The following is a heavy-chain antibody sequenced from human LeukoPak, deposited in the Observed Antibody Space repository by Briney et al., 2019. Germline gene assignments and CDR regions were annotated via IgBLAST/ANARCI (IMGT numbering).Heavy chain of an antibody. CDR3: ASHIAVAGRSGFDL. CDR1: GFTFSSYA. V-gene: IGHV3-30-3*01. D-gene: IGHD6-19*01. J-gene: IGHJ2*01. CDR2: ISYDGSNK. Sequence: GGSLRLSCAASGFTFSSYAMHWVRQAPGKGLEWVAVISYDGSNKYYADSVKGRFTISRDNSKNTLYLQMNSLRAEDTAVYYCASHIAVAGRSGFDLWGRGTLVTVSS.